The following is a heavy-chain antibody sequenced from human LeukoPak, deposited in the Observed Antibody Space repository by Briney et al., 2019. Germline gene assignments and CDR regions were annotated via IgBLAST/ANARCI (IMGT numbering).Heavy chain of an antibody. Sequence: SGTLSLTCTVSGGSISSYYWSWIRQPPGKGLEWIGYIYYSGSTNYNPSLKSRVTISVDTSKNQFSLKLSSVTAADTAVYYCARDNPDYSNSFDYWGQGTLVTVSS. CDR1: GGSISSYY. V-gene: IGHV4-59*01. CDR2: IYYSGST. D-gene: IGHD4-11*01. CDR3: ARDNPDYSNSFDY. J-gene: IGHJ4*02.